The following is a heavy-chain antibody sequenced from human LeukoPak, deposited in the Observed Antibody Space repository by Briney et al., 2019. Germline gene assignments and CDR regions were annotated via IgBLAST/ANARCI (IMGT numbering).Heavy chain of an antibody. D-gene: IGHD5-24*01. CDR1: GYSFRNDW. CDR2: IFPGDSDT. J-gene: IGHJ3*02. Sequence: GDSLKISCQGSGYSFRNDWIGWVRQMPGKGLEWMGIIFPGDSDTRYSPSFQGQVTISADKSISTAYLQWSSLKASDSAMYYCARPSRGDGCNYIGAFDIWGQGTMVTVSS. V-gene: IGHV5-51*01. CDR3: ARPSRGDGCNYIGAFDI.